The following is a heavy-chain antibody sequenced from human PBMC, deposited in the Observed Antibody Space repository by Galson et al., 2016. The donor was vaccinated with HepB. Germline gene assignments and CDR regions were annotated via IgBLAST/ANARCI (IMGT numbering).Heavy chain of an antibody. V-gene: IGHV3-30*18. D-gene: IGHD5-18*01. CDR1: GFTFSSYG. CDR2: ISYDGSNK. Sequence: SLRLSCAASGFTFSSYGMHWVRQAPGKGLEWVAVISYDGSNKYYADSVKGRFTISRDNSKNTRYLQMKSLRAEDTAVYYCAKDAGQLWPDLYNWFDPWGQGTLVTVSS. J-gene: IGHJ5*02. CDR3: AKDAGQLWPDLYNWFDP.